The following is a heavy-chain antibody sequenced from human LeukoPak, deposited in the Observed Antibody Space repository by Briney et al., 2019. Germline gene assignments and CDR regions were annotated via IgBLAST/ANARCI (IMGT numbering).Heavy chain of an antibody. V-gene: IGHV1-18*01. J-gene: IGHJ4*02. D-gene: IGHD1-26*01. CDR3: ARGGALTSFDS. CDR1: GFSFSSYG. Sequence: ASVKLSCKASGFSFSSYGFSWVRQAPGQGLEWMGWISAYNGKTNYAQKFQGRVTMATDTSTTTVYMDLRSLISDDTAVYFCARGGALTSFDSWGQGTLITVSS. CDR2: ISAYNGKT.